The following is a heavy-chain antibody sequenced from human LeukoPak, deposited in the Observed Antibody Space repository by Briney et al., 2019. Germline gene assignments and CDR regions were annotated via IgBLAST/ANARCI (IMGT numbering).Heavy chain of an antibody. Sequence: GGSLRLSCAASGFTVSSNYMSWVRQAPGKGLEWVSVIYSGGSTYYADSVKGRFTISRDNSKNTLYLQMNSLRAEDTAVYYCARDLPDYYYDSSGYYQYYFDYWGQGTLVTVSS. J-gene: IGHJ4*02. D-gene: IGHD3-22*01. CDR1: GFTVSSNY. CDR2: IYSGGST. CDR3: ARDLPDYYYDSSGYYQYYFDY. V-gene: IGHV3-53*01.